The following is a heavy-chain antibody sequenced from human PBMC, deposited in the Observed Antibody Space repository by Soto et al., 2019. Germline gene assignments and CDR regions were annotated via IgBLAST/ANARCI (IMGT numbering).Heavy chain of an antibody. CDR1: GFTFSDYG. V-gene: IGHV3-30*03. Sequence: GGSLRLSCAASGFTFSDYGLHWVRQAPGKGLEWVALISSDGSNKYYADSVKGRFTISRDNSKNTVYLQMNSLRAEDTAVYYCATLSNYADAVDIWGQGTMVTVSS. J-gene: IGHJ3*02. CDR3: ATLSNYADAVDI. D-gene: IGHD1-7*01. CDR2: ISSDGSNK.